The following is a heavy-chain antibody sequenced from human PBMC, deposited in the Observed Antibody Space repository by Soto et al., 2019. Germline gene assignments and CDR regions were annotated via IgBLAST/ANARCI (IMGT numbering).Heavy chain of an antibody. CDR2: IYSTGST. CDR1: GGSTRSSSKY. D-gene: IGHD4-4*01. V-gene: IGHV4-39*01. Sequence: PSETLSLTCTVSGGSTRSSSKYWGWIRQPPGKGLEWIGSIYSTGSTFYNLSLKSRVTISVDTSKNQFALTLNSVTAADTAVYYCARLDYIGPKVDPWGQGTLVTVSS. CDR3: ARLDYIGPKVDP. J-gene: IGHJ5*02.